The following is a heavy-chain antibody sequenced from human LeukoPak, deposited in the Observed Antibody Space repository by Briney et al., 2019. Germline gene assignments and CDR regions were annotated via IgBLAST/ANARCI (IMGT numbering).Heavy chain of an antibody. V-gene: IGHV3-30*18. J-gene: IGHJ4*02. CDR2: ISYDGSNK. CDR1: GFTFSSYS. CDR3: AKDRVLGDY. Sequence: GGSLRLSCAASGFTFSSYSMNWVRQAPGKGLEWVAVISYDGSNKYYADSVKGRFTISRDNSKNTLYLQMNSLRAEDTAVYYCAKDRVLGDYWGQGTLVTVSS. D-gene: IGHD2-8*01.